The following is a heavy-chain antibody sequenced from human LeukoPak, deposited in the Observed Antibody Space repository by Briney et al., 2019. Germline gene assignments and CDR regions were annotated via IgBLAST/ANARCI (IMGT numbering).Heavy chain of an antibody. V-gene: IGHV3-7*01. CDR2: IKQDGSEK. D-gene: IGHD6-13*01. Sequence: GGSLRLSCAASGFTFSSYWMSWVRQAPGKGLEWVANIKQDGSEKYYVDSVKGRFTISRDNAKNSLYLQMNSLRAEDTAVYYCARDRAEFIAAAGIGLSFDIWGQGTMVTVSS. CDR3: ARDRAEFIAAAGIGLSFDI. CDR1: GFTFSSYW. J-gene: IGHJ3*02.